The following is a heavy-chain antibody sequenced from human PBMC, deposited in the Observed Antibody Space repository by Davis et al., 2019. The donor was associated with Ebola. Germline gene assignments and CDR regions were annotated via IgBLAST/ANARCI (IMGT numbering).Heavy chain of an antibody. CDR1: GGSISSYY. CDR2: TYYSGST. Sequence: MPSQTLSLTCTVSGGSISSYYWSWIRPPPGKGLERIGYTYYSGSTNYNPSLKSRVTISVDMSKNQFSLKLSSVTAADTAVYYCARSEMTYYYDSSGYYSTPNWFDPWGQGTLVTVSS. J-gene: IGHJ5*02. D-gene: IGHD3-22*01. V-gene: IGHV4-59*01. CDR3: ARSEMTYYYDSSGYYSTPNWFDP.